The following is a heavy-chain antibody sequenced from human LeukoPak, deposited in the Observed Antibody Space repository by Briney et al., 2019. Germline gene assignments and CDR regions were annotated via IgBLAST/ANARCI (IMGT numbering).Heavy chain of an antibody. V-gene: IGHV3-30*18. CDR2: TSYDGRTI. J-gene: IGHJ2*01. CDR1: GFTFSTYG. D-gene: IGHD6-19*01. Sequence: SGGSLRLSCAASGFTFSTYGMHWVRQAPGKGLEWVAVTSYDGRTIHYADSVKGRFTISRDNSKNTLYLQMNSLRPEDTAVYYCAKEYSSGWSHWYFDLWGRGTLVTVSS. CDR3: AKEYSSGWSHWYFDL.